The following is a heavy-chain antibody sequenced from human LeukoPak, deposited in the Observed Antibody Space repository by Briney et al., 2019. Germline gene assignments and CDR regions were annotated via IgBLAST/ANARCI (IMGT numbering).Heavy chain of an antibody. CDR3: ARDALAPYYYGSGRYAFDI. V-gene: IGHV4-59*12. Sequence: SETLSLTCTVSGGSISSYYWSWIRQPPGKGLEWIGYIYYSGSTNYNPSLKSRVTISVDTSKNQFSLKLSSVTAADTAVYYCARDALAPYYYGSGRYAFDIWGQGTMVTVSS. CDR1: GGSISSYY. J-gene: IGHJ3*02. D-gene: IGHD3-10*01. CDR2: IYYSGST.